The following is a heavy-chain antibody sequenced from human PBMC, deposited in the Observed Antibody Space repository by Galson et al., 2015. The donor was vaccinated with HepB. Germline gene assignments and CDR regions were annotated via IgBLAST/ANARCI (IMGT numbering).Heavy chain of an antibody. CDR2: ISTNSGDT. J-gene: IGHJ4*02. Sequence: SVKVSCKASGYIFTSKGISWVRQAPGQGLEWMGWISTNSGDTNYAQKFQGRVTMTTDTSTSTAYMELRSLRSDDTAVYYCARDVDHRFDHWGREPWSPCPQ. V-gene: IGHV1-18*01. CDR1: GYIFTSKG. CDR3: ARDVDHRFDH.